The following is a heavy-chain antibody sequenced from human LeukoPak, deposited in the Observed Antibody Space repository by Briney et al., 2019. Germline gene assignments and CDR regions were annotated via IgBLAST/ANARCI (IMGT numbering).Heavy chain of an antibody. D-gene: IGHD6-13*01. CDR2: ISYDGSNK. CDR1: GFTFSSYG. V-gene: IGHV3-30*18. CDR3: AKDSVIIIAAAVHYYYGMDV. J-gene: IGHJ6*02. Sequence: GGFLRLSCAASGFTFSSYGMHWVRQAPGKGLEWVAVISYDGSNKYYADSVKGRFTISRDNSKNTLYLQMNSLRAEDTAVYYCAKDSVIIIAAAVHYYYGMDVWGQGTTVTVSS.